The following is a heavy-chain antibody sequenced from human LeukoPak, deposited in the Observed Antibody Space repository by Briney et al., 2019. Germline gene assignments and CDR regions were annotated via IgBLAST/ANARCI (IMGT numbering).Heavy chain of an antibody. CDR3: ARDFEQLDDY. CDR2: ISSSSSYI. V-gene: IGHV3-21*01. J-gene: IGHJ4*02. CDR1: GFTFSSYS. D-gene: IGHD6-6*01. Sequence: GGSLRLSCAASGFTFSSYSMNWVRQAPGKGLEWVSPISSSSSYIYYADSVKGRFTISRDNAKNSLYLQMNSLRAEDTAVYYCARDFEQLDDYWGQGTLVTVSS.